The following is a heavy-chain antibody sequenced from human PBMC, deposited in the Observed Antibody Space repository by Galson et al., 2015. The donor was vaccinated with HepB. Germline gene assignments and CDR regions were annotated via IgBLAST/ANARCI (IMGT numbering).Heavy chain of an antibody. J-gene: IGHJ3*02. CDR2: ISSSSTYI. CDR1: GFTFSSYS. CDR3: ARETIMSGNFFDI. Sequence: SLRLSCAASGFTFSSYSMNWVRQAPGKGLEWVSSISSSSTYIYYADSVKGRFTISRDNAKNSLYLQMNSLRAEDTAVYYCARETIMSGNFFDIWGQGTMVTVSS. D-gene: IGHD1-26*01. V-gene: IGHV3-21*01.